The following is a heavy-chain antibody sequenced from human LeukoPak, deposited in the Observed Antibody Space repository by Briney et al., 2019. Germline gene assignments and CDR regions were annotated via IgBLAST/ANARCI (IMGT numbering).Heavy chain of an antibody. J-gene: IGHJ4*02. V-gene: IGHV3-30*18. CDR2: ISYDGSNK. CDR1: GFTFSSYG. CDR3: AKALTGSVTAVDY. Sequence: GRSLGLSCAASGFTFSSYGMHWVRQAPGKGLEWVAVISYDGSNKYYADSVKGRFTISRDNSKNTLYLQMNSLRAEDTAVYYCAKALTGSVTAVDYWGQGTLVTVSS. D-gene: IGHD2-21*02.